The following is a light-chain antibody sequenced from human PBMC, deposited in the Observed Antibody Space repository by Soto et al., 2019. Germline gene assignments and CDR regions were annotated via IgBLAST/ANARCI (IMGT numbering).Light chain of an antibody. Sequence: QSVLTQPHSASGTPGQRVTISCSGSSSNIGTSSVHWFQQLPGTAPKLLISTTNQRPSGVPERFSGSKSGTSASLAISGLQSEDDGTYHCATWDDSLNGVVFGGGTKVTVL. CDR1: SSNIGTSS. V-gene: IGLV1-44*01. CDR3: ATWDDSLNGVV. J-gene: IGLJ3*02. CDR2: TTN.